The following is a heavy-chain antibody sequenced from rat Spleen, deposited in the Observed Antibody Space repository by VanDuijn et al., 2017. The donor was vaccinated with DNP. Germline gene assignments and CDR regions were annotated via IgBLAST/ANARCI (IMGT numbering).Heavy chain of an antibody. D-gene: IGHD1-11*01. Sequence: EVQLVESGGDLVQPGRSLKLSCEASGFTFSDYSMAWVRQAPKKGLEWVACMSPTTRSSYYRDSVRGRFTVSRDDSTNTLYLQMDSLRSEDTATYYCTRGGTYYFDYWGQGVMVTVSS. CDR1: GFTFSDYS. V-gene: IGHV5-27*01. CDR3: TRGGTYYFDY. J-gene: IGHJ2*01. CDR2: MSPTTRSS.